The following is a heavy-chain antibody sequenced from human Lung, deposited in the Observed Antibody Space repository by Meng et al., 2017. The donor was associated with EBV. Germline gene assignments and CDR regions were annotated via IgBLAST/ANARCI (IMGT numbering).Heavy chain of an antibody. D-gene: IGHD1-26*01. J-gene: IGHJ5*02. CDR2: LPSDGGNT. CDR3: ARNLSGRFDP. V-gene: IGHV3-30*03. CDR1: GFTFSGYG. Sequence: QVRLVGSGGGGVQPGRSLRLSCAASGFTFSGYGMFWVRQAPGKGPEWVAILPSDGGNTYYSDSVKGRFTISRDNSKKTLYLQMNSLRAEDTAVYYCARNLSGRFDPWGQGTLVTVSS.